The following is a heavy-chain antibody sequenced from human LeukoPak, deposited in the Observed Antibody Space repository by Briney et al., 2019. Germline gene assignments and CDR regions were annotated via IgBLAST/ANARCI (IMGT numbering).Heavy chain of an antibody. CDR1: GFSFSGYG. V-gene: IGHV3-30*02. CDR2: IRYDGITK. CDR3: AVLHTGTFVDY. J-gene: IGHJ4*02. D-gene: IGHD4-17*01. Sequence: PGGSLRLSCAASGFSFSGYGMHWVRQVPGKGLEWVAFIRYDGITKFYIDSVKGRFAISRDNSKNTLSLQMSSLKTEDTAVYYCAVLHTGTFVDYWGQGTLVTVSS.